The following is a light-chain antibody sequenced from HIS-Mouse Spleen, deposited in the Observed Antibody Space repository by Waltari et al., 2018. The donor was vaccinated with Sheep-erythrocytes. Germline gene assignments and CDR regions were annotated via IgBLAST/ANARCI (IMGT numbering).Light chain of an antibody. Sequence: QSALTQPPSASGSPGQSVTISCTGTSSDVGGYNYVPWYPQHPGTAPKLMIYEVSKRPSGVPDRFSGSKSGNTASLTVSGLQAEDEADYYCSSYAGSNNWVFGGGTKLTVL. CDR2: EVS. CDR3: SSYAGSNNWV. J-gene: IGLJ3*02. V-gene: IGLV2-8*01. CDR1: SSDVGGYNY.